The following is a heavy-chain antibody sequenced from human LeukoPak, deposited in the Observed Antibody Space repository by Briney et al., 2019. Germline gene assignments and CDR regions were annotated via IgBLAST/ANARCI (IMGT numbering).Heavy chain of an antibody. CDR3: ARGGGGARSFDI. D-gene: IGHD1-26*01. V-gene: IGHV3-48*03. J-gene: IGHJ3*02. CDR2: ISSSAGVI. Sequence: GGSLRLSCAASGFTFSTHELNWVRQAPGKGPEWVSYISSSAGVIYYADSVKGRFTISRDNAKNSLYLQMNSLRAEDTAVYYCARGGGGARSFDIWGRGTMVTVSS. CDR1: GFTFSTHE.